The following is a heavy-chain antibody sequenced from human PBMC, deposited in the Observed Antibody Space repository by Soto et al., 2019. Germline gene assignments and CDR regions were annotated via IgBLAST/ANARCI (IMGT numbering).Heavy chain of an antibody. CDR2: ISSSSSTI. D-gene: IGHD6-19*01. V-gene: IGHV3-48*01. Sequence: EVQLVESGGGLVQPGGSLRLSCAASGFTFSSYSMNWVRQAPGKGLEWVSYISSSSSTIYYADSVKGRFTISRDNAKNSLYLQINSLRAEDTAVYYCARDLAVAGGYFDYWGQGTLVTVSS. CDR3: ARDLAVAGGYFDY. CDR1: GFTFSSYS. J-gene: IGHJ4*02.